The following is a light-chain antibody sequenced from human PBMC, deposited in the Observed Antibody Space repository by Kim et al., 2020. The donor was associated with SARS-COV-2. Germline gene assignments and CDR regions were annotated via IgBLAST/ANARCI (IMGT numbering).Light chain of an antibody. V-gene: IGKV1-5*03. CDR1: RSLVGL. CDR2: EAS. Sequence: GAGGERVPITCRACRSLVGLLAWSQQKPGQAPKLLIYEASTLKNGVPSRFSGSGSETEFTLTTSSLQPDDFATYYCQQYRSYPWTFGPGTKVDIK. J-gene: IGKJ1*01. CDR3: QQYRSYPWT.